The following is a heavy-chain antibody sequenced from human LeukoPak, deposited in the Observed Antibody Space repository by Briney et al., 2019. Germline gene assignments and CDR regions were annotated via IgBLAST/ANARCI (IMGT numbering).Heavy chain of an antibody. CDR3: AVKSQIAGGSFDY. J-gene: IGHJ4*02. CDR1: GGTFSSYA. D-gene: IGHD3-16*01. Sequence: GASVKVSCKASGGTFSSYAISWVRQAPGQGLEWMGGIIPIFGTANYAQKFQARVTITTDESTSTAYMELSSLRSEDTAVYYCAVKSQIAGGSFDYWGQGTLVTVSS. CDR2: IIPIFGTA. V-gene: IGHV1-69*05.